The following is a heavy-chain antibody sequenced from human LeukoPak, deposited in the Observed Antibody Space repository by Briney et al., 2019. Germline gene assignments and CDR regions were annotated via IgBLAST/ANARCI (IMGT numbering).Heavy chain of an antibody. CDR2: IYSGGST. V-gene: IGHV3-53*01. J-gene: IGHJ4*02. D-gene: IGHD6-13*01. Sequence: GGSLRLSCAASGFTVSSNYMSWVRQAPGKGLEWVSVIYSGGSTYYADSVKGRFTISRDNSKNTLYLQMNSLRAEDTAVYYCARDGRKQQLFDYWGQGTLVTVSS. CDR1: GFTVSSNY. CDR3: ARDGRKQQLFDY.